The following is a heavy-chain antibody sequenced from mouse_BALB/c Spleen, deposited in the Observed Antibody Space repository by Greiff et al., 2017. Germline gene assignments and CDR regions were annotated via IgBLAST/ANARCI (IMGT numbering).Heavy chain of an antibody. CDR1: GDSITSGY. CDR2: ISYSGST. J-gene: IGHJ3*01. CDR3: ARCGYDYDVKGAFAY. Sequence: EVKLQESGPSLVKPSQTLSLTCSVTGDSITSGYWNWIRKFPGNKLEYMGYISYSGSTYYNPSLKSRISITRDTSKNQYYLQLNSVTTEDTATYYCARCGYDYDVKGAFAYWGQGTLVTVSA. D-gene: IGHD2-4*01. V-gene: IGHV3-8*02.